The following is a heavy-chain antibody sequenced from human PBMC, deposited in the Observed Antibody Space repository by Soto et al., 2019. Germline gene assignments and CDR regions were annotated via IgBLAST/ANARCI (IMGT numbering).Heavy chain of an antibody. J-gene: IGHJ3*02. CDR3: ARGLAVTRDAFDI. V-gene: IGHV1-8*01. CDR2: MTPKSDDT. Sequence: ASVKVSCKASGYTFTNYYLNWVRQPTGQELEWRGWMTPKSDDTSYAQKFQGRVTLTKNTSISTAYMELSSLTAEDTAVYYCARGLAVTRDAFDIWGQGTMVTVSS. D-gene: IGHD4-4*01. CDR1: GYTFTNYY.